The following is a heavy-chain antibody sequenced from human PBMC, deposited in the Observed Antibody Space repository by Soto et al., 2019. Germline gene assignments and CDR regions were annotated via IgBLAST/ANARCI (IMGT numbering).Heavy chain of an antibody. D-gene: IGHD6-13*01. CDR3: ARRSRVAAAGTGYFDL. J-gene: IGHJ2*01. Sequence: GESLKISCKGSGYSFTSYWIGWVRQMPGKGLEWMGIIYPGDSDTRYSPSFQGQVTISADKSISTAYLQWSSLKASDTAMYYCARRSRVAAAGTGYFDLWGRGTLVTVSS. CDR2: IYPGDSDT. CDR1: GYSFTSYW. V-gene: IGHV5-51*01.